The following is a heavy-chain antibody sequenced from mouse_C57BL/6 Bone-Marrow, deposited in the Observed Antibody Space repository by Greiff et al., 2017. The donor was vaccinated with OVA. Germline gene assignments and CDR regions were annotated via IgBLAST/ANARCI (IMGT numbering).Heavy chain of an antibody. CDR2: INPSNGDT. J-gene: IGHJ2*01. CDR3: AETVVAEFDY. Sequence: QVQLQQSGTELVKPGASVKLSCKASGYTFTSYWIHWVKQRPGQGLEWIGNINPSNGDTDYNEKFKNRATLTVDKSSSTAYIQLSSLTSEDSAVCYCAETVVAEFDYWGQGTTLTVSS. CDR1: GYTFTSYW. D-gene: IGHD1-1*01. V-gene: IGHV1-53*01.